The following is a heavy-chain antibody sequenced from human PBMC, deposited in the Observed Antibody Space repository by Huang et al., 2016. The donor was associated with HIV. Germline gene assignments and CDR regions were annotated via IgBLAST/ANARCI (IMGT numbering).Heavy chain of an antibody. V-gene: IGHV1-69*01. Sequence: QVQLEQSGPAVRKPGSSVKVSCQASGGSFSDQIISLVRQAPGPRFEWEGGIIPRVRGAAYAQEFKGRVTMTADESTATIYMELNSLTSEDTAVYYCAMSLRYQYDSRSYWGHCFDYWGQGTLVTVSS. CDR2: IIPRVRGA. J-gene: IGHJ4*02. D-gene: IGHD3-16*01. CDR1: GGSFSDQI. CDR3: AMSLRYQYDSRSYWGHCFDY.